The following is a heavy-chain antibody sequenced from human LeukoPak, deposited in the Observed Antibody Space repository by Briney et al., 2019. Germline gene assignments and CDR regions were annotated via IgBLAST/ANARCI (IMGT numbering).Heavy chain of an antibody. CDR3: ARKMGGSCFVDY. D-gene: IGHD2-15*01. CDR2: IYYSGST. Sequence: PSETLSLTCTVSGGSISSSSYYWGWIRQPPGKGLEWIGSIYYSGSTYYNPSLKSRVTISVDTSKNQFSLKLSSVTAADTAVYYCARKMGGSCFVDYWGQGTLVTVSS. CDR1: GGSISSSSYY. J-gene: IGHJ4*02. V-gene: IGHV4-39*07.